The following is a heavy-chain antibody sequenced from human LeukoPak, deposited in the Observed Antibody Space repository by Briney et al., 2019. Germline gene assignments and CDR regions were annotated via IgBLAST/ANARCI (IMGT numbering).Heavy chain of an antibody. CDR2: IYPGNSDT. V-gene: IGHV5-51*01. Sequence: GESLTISCKGSGYSFTTYWIGWVRHMPGKGLQCMGVIYPGNSDTRYSPSFQGQVTISADKSISTAYLQWSSLKASDTAMYYCARPTVTGSDFDYWGQGTLVTVSS. CDR3: ARPTVTGSDFDY. D-gene: IGHD3-9*01. J-gene: IGHJ4*02. CDR1: GYSFTTYW.